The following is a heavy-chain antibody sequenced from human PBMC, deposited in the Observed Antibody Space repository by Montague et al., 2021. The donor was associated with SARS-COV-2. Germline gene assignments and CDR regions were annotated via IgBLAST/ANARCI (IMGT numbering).Heavy chain of an antibody. CDR1: GGSISSGSYY. Sequence: TLSLTCTVSGGSISSGSYYWSWIRQPAGKGLEWIGRVYASGITNYNPSLKSRVTISLDTSKNQFSMRLSSVTAADTALYYGIRGLASVDSWGQGTLVTVSS. CDR3: IRGLASVDS. CDR2: VYASGIT. J-gene: IGHJ5*01. V-gene: IGHV4-61*02.